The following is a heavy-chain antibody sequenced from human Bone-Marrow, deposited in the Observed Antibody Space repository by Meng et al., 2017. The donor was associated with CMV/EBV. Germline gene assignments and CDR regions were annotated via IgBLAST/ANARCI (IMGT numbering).Heavy chain of an antibody. CDR1: GFTFRSYE. CDR2: ISSSGSTI. CDR3: VRDSPRWGRARDSGSYY. D-gene: IGHD1-26*01. Sequence: GGSLRLSCAASGFTFRSYEMNWVRQAPGRGLEWVSYISSSGSTIYYADSVKGRFTISRDNAKNSLYLQMNSLRAEDTAVYYCVRDSPRWGRARDSGSYYWGQGTLVTVSS. J-gene: IGHJ4*02. V-gene: IGHV3-48*03.